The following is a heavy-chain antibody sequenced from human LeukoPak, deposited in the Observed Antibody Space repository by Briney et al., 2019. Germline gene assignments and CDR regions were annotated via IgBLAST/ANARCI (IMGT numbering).Heavy chain of an antibody. CDR1: GFTLSSYW. V-gene: IGHV3-74*01. CDR2: INGDGSST. D-gene: IGHD6-19*01. Sequence: PGGSLRLSCAASGFTLSSYWMHWVRQAPGKGLVWVSRINGDGSSTNYADSVRGRFTISRDNAKNTLYLQMNSLRAEDTAVYYCARDSSGQIYYYYGMDVWGQGTTVTVSS. J-gene: IGHJ6*02. CDR3: ARDSSGQIYYYYGMDV.